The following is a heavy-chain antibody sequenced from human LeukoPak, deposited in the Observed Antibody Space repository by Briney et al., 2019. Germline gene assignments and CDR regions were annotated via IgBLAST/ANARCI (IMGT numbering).Heavy chain of an antibody. D-gene: IGHD3-22*01. CDR3: ARDGYYDSSGSSAFDY. V-gene: IGHV4-59*11. Sequence: PSETLSLTCTVSGGSISSHYWSWIRQPPGKGLEWIGYIYYSGSTNYNPSLKSRVTISVDTSKNQFSLKLSSVTAADTAVHYCARDGYYDSSGSSAFDYWGQGTLVTVSS. J-gene: IGHJ4*02. CDR1: GGSISSHY. CDR2: IYYSGST.